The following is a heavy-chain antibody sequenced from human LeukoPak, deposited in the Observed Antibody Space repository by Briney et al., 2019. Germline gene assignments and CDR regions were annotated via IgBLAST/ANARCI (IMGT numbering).Heavy chain of an antibody. CDR3: ARGITMVRPDY. V-gene: IGHV4-30-2*01. CDR2: IYHSGST. J-gene: IGHJ4*02. D-gene: IGHD3-10*01. Sequence: SETLSLTCAVSGGSISSGGYSWSWIRQPPAKGLEWIGYIYHSGSTYYNPSLKSRVTISVDRSKNQFSLKLSSVTAADTAVYYCARGITMVRPDYWGQGTLVTVSS. CDR1: GGSISSGGYS.